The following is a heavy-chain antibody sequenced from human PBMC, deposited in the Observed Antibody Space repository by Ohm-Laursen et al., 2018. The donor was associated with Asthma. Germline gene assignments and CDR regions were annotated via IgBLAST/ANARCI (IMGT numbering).Heavy chain of an antibody. CDR1: GGSISSGGYY. J-gene: IGHJ5*02. Sequence: SDTLSLTFSVSGGSISSGGYYWSWIRQPPGKGLEWIGYIYYSGSTNYNPSLKSRVTISVDTSKNQFSLKLSSVTAADTAVYYCARAQFRVSLVAYNWFDPWGQGTLVTVSS. D-gene: IGHD5/OR15-5a*01. V-gene: IGHV4-61*08. CDR3: ARAQFRVSLVAYNWFDP. CDR2: IYYSGST.